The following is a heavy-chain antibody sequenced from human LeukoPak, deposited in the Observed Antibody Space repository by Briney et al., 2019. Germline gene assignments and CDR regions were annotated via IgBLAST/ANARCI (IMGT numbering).Heavy chain of an antibody. Sequence: GGSLRLPCAASGFTFSNYGMHWVRQAPGKGLEWVGFIRYDGSNKYYADSVKGRFTISRDNSENTVYLQMNSLRAEDTAVYYCAKESQLSYSGTFYIDYWGQGTLVTVSS. J-gene: IGHJ4*02. D-gene: IGHD1-26*01. CDR3: AKESQLSYSGTFYIDY. CDR2: IRYDGSNK. CDR1: GFTFSNYG. V-gene: IGHV3-30*02.